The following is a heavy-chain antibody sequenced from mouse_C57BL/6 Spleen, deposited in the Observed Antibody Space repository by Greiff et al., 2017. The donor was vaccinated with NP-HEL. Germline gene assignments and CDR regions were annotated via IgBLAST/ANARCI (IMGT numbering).Heavy chain of an antibody. J-gene: IGHJ3*01. CDR1: GYTFTDYE. V-gene: IGHV1-15*01. D-gene: IGHD2-1*01. CDR2: IDPETGGP. CDR3: TREVYYGNYAWFAY. Sequence: QVQLQQSGAELVRPGASVTLSCKASGYTFTDYEMHWVKQTPVPGLEWIGAIDPETGGPAYNQKFKGKALLTADKSSSTAYMVLRSLTSEDSAVYYGTREVYYGNYAWFAYWGQGTLVTVSA.